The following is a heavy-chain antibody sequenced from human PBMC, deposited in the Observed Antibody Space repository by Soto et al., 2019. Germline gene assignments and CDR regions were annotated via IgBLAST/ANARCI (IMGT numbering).Heavy chain of an antibody. CDR3: AREGTYYDFXSGYRGVEYYYYYGMDV. CDR1: GGTFSSYA. J-gene: IGHJ6*02. V-gene: IGHV1-69*13. Sequence: GASVQVSCKASGGTFSSYAISWVRQAPGQGLEWMGGIIPIFGTANYAQKFQGRVTITADESTSTAYMELSSLRSEDTAVYYCAREGTYYDFXSGYRGVEYYYYYGMDVWGQGTTVTVSS. CDR2: IIPIFGTA. D-gene: IGHD3-3*01.